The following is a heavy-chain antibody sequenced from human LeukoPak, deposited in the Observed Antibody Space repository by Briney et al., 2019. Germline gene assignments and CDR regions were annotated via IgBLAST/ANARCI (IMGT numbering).Heavy chain of an antibody. D-gene: IGHD7-27*01. J-gene: IGHJ4*02. CDR2: ISSRSSYI. V-gene: IGHV3-21*01. CDR3: AKLGDGVKDY. CDR1: GFTFSSYS. Sequence: GGSLRLSCAASGFTFSSYSMNWGRQAPGKGLEWVSSISSRSSYIYYADSVKGRFTISRDNAKNSLYLQMNSLRAEDTAVYYCAKLGDGVKDYWGQGTLVTVSS.